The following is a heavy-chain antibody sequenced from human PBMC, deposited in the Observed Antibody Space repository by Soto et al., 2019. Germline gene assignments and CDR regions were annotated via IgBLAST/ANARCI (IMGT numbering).Heavy chain of an antibody. D-gene: IGHD3-3*01. Sequence: SETLSLTCNVSGSISTYYLWIRHPPWKGLEWIGYIAYSGTTNYSPSLENRVTISIDTSKKQLSLKLSSVTTAETAVYYCARSGYDYWSRQVPSDDYWGWGTMVTVSS. CDR3: ARSGYDYWSRQVPSDDY. CDR1: GSISTYY. CDR2: IAYSGTT. J-gene: IGHJ4*02. V-gene: IGHV4-59*01.